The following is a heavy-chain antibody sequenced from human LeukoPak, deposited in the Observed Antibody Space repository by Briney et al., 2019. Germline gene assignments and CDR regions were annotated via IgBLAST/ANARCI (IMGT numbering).Heavy chain of an antibody. D-gene: IGHD5/OR15-5a*01. CDR1: GFSFSSYG. CDR2: ISNTGGGM. CDR3: AVSPRTPVSA. J-gene: IGHJ1*01. V-gene: IGHV3-48*04. Sequence: GGSLRLSCVASGFSFSSYGMHWVRQAPGKGLEWVSGISNTGGGMTYADSVKGRFTISRDNAKNSIYLQMSSLRSEDTAVYHSAVSPRTPVSAWGQGTLVTVSS.